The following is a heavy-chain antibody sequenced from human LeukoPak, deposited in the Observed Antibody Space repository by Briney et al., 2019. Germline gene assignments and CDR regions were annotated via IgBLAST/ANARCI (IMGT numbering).Heavy chain of an antibody. CDR1: GGSISSYY. V-gene: IGHV4-59*01. CDR3: ARDGSRYCSSTSCYYGFDP. D-gene: IGHD2-2*01. CDR2: IYYSGST. Sequence: SETLSLTCTVSGGSISSYYWSWIRQPPGNGLEWIGYIYYSGSTNYNPSLKSRVTISVDTSKNQFSLKLSSVTAADTAVYYCARDGSRYCSSTSCYYGFDPWGQGTLVTVSS. J-gene: IGHJ5*02.